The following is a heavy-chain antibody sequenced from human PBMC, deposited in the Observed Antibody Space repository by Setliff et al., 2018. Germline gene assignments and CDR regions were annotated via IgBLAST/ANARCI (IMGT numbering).Heavy chain of an antibody. Sequence: ASVKVSCKASGYTFTGHYINWVRLAPGQGLEWMGWIRPNGGGTQYAQKFQGRVTMTRDTSSNTAYMDLRSLSSDDTAIYYCAKGTGSYCGGNSCPPYWFDPWGQGTLVTVSS. V-gene: IGHV1-2*02. CDR2: IRPNGGGT. D-gene: IGHD2-21*01. CDR1: GYTFTGHY. CDR3: AKGTGSYCGGNSCPPYWFDP. J-gene: IGHJ5*02.